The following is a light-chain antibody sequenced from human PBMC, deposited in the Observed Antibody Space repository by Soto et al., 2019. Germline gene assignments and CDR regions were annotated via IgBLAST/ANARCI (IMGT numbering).Light chain of an antibody. Sequence: ALTQPASVSGSPGQSITISCTGTSSDVGGYNYVSWYQQHPGKAPKLMVYDVSNRPSGVSDRFSGSKSGNTASLSISGLQAEDEADYYCSSYTSSSTPYVFGTGTKVTVL. J-gene: IGLJ1*01. V-gene: IGLV2-14*01. CDR3: SSYTSSSTPYV. CDR1: SSDVGGYNY. CDR2: DVS.